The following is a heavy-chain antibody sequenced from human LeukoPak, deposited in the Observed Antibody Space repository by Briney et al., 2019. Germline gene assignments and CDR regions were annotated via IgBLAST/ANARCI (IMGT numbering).Heavy chain of an antibody. D-gene: IGHD6-19*01. Sequence: SQTLSLTCTVSGGSISSDNYSWSWIRQPAGKGLEWIGRVYTSGSTNYNPSLKSRVTISVDTSKKQFSLKLSSVTAADTAVYYCARLYGSGWSRVYYFDYWGQGTLVTVSS. CDR2: VYTSGST. CDR3: ARLYGSGWSRVYYFDY. J-gene: IGHJ4*02. CDR1: GGSISSDNYS. V-gene: IGHV4-61*02.